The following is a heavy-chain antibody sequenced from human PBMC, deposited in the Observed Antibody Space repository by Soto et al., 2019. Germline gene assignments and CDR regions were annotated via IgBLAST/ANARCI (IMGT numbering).Heavy chain of an antibody. CDR1: GGSISSYY. V-gene: IGHV4-59*08. Sequence: QVQLQESGPGLVKPSETLSLTCTVSGGSISSYYWSWIRQRPGKGLEWIGYIYYSGSTNYNPSLKSRVTISVDTSKNQFSLKLSSVTAADTAVYYCARSRVVPAARLRYYFDYWGHGTLVTVSS. CDR2: IYYSGST. CDR3: ARSRVVPAARLRYYFDY. J-gene: IGHJ4*01. D-gene: IGHD2-2*01.